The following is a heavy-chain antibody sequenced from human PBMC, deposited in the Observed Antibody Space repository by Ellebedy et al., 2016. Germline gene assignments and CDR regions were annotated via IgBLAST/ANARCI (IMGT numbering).Heavy chain of an antibody. CDR3: AREGSPLTVTTDDRYFDY. CDR1: RYTFTSYY. J-gene: IGHJ4*02. V-gene: IGHV1-46*01. Sequence: ASVKVSXKASRYTFTSYYMHWVRQAPGQGLEWMGIINPSGGSTSYAQKFQGRVTMTRDTSTSTVYMELSSLRSEDTAVYYCAREGSPLTVTTDDRYFDYWGQGTLVTVSS. D-gene: IGHD4-17*01. CDR2: INPSGGST.